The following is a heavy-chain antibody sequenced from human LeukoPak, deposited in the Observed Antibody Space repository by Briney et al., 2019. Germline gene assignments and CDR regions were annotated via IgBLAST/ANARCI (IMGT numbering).Heavy chain of an antibody. Sequence: GESLKIPCKGAGYSFTIYWIGWGRQIPGKGLGWMGIIYPGDSDTRYSPSFQGQVTISADKSISTAYLQWSSLKASDTAMYYCATLVRGSGYYYFDYWGQGTLVTVSS. CDR3: ATLVRGSGYYYFDY. J-gene: IGHJ4*02. CDR1: GYSFTIYW. D-gene: IGHD3-22*01. CDR2: IYPGDSDT. V-gene: IGHV5-51*01.